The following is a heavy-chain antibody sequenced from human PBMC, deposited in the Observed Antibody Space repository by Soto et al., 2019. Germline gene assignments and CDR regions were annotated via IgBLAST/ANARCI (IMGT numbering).Heavy chain of an antibody. J-gene: IGHJ6*02. D-gene: IGHD6-13*01. Sequence: QVQLVQSGAEVKKPGASVKVSCKASGYTFTSYGISWVRQAPGQGLEWMGWISAYNGNTNYAQKLQGRVTMTTDTSTSTVYMELRSLRSDDTAVYYCARDEGPGQLGPNYYYYYGMDVWGQGTTVTVSS. CDR2: ISAYNGNT. V-gene: IGHV1-18*01. CDR3: ARDEGPGQLGPNYYYYYGMDV. CDR1: GYTFTSYG.